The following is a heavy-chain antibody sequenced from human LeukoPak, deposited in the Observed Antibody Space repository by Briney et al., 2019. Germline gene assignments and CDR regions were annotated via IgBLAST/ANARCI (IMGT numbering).Heavy chain of an antibody. V-gene: IGHV3-23*01. CDR1: GFTFSSYA. CDR3: AKVRYYDILTGYVFDY. CDR2: ISGSGGST. Sequence: PGGSLRLSCAASGFTFSSYAMSWVRQAPGKGLEWVSAISGSGGSTYYADSVKGRFTISRDNSKNTLYLQMNSLRAEDTAVYYCAKVRYYDILTGYVFDYWSQGTLVTVSS. D-gene: IGHD3-9*01. J-gene: IGHJ4*02.